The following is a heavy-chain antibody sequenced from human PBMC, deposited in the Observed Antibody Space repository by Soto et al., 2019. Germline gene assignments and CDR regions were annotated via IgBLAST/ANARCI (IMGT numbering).Heavy chain of an antibody. Sequence: QVQLVQSGAEVKKPGASVRVSCKASGYSFTDYHIHWVRQAPGQGLEWLGRINPKSGGTSTAQKLQGWVTMTRYRSISTVYMELTRLRSDDTAVYFCARGHSTDCSNGVCSFFYNHEMDVWGQGTTVTVSS. V-gene: IGHV1-2*04. J-gene: IGHJ6*02. CDR1: GYSFTDYH. CDR3: ARGHSTDCSNGVCSFFYNHEMDV. D-gene: IGHD2-8*01. CDR2: INPKSGGT.